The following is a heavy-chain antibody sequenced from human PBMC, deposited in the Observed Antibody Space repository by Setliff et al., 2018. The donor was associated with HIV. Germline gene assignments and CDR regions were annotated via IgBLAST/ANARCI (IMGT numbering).Heavy chain of an antibody. V-gene: IGHV4-59*11. Sequence: LSLTCTVSGASIKSQYWSWIRKPPGKGLEWIGYISYSGSTNYNPSLESRVAMSVDTSKQQFSLEVSSVTAADTAVYYCARTRGYSYGTLAGFDYWGRGSLVTVSS. D-gene: IGHD5-18*01. CDR2: ISYSGST. CDR1: GASIKSQY. J-gene: IGHJ4*01. CDR3: ARTRGYSYGTLAGFDY.